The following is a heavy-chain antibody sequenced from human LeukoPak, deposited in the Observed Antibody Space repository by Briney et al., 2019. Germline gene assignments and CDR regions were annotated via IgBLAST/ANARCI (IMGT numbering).Heavy chain of an antibody. J-gene: IGHJ4*02. CDR3: TTVLLWFGFRYY. Sequence: GGSLRLSCAAFGFTFSSYGMHWVRQAPGKGLEWVAVIWYHGSNEYYADSVKGRFTISRDNSKNTLYLQMDSLRAEDTAVYYCTTVLLWFGFRYYWGQGTLVTVSS. V-gene: IGHV3-33*01. CDR1: GFTFSSYG. D-gene: IGHD3-10*01. CDR2: IWYHGSNE.